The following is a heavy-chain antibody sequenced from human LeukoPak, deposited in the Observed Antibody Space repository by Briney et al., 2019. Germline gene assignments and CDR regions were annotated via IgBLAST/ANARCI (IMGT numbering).Heavy chain of an antibody. CDR3: AKRLGDPRAFDY. CDR2: ISGSSGTI. CDR1: GFTFSNYA. D-gene: IGHD2-21*02. V-gene: IGHV3-23*01. Sequence: GGSLRLSCAASGFTFSNYAMNWVRQAPGKGLEWVSGISGSSGTINYAAPVKGRFTISRDSSRNTLYLQMNSLRADDTAVYYCAKRLGDPRAFDYWGQGTLVTVSS. J-gene: IGHJ4*02.